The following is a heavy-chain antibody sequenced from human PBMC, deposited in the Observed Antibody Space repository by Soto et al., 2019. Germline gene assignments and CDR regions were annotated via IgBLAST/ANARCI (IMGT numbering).Heavy chain of an antibody. Sequence: SETLSLTCTVSGGSISSYYWSWIRQPPGKGLEWIGYIYYSGSTNYNPSLKSRVTISVDTSKNQFSLKLSSVTAADTAVYYCARLGKYSSSTWDYYYYMDVWGKGTTVTVSS. J-gene: IGHJ6*03. V-gene: IGHV4-59*08. CDR3: ARLGKYSSSTWDYYYYMDV. CDR1: GGSISSYY. D-gene: IGHD6-6*01. CDR2: IYYSGST.